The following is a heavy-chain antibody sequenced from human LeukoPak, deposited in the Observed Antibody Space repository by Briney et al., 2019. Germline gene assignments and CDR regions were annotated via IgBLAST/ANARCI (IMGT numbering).Heavy chain of an antibody. CDR1: GGSFSGYY. J-gene: IGHJ4*02. CDR3: ARVQTVLRFLEWLLDY. CDR2: IYHSGST. Sequence: SETLSLTCAVYGGSFSGYYWSWIRQPPGKGLEWIGSIYHSGSTYYNPSLKSRVTISVDTSKNQFSLKLSSVTAADTAVYYCARVQTVLRFLEWLLDYWGQGTLVTVSS. D-gene: IGHD3-3*01. V-gene: IGHV4-34*01.